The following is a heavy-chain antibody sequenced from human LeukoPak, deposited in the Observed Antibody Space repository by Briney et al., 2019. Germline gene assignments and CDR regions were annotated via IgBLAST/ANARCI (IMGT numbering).Heavy chain of an antibody. CDR1: GFTLSEYY. CDR2: ISPGGTTK. CDR3: ARDPPKNYYYYGMDV. Sequence: WGSLRLSCAASGFTLSEYYMSWIRQAPGKGLEWVSYISPGGTTKYYADSVKGRFSISRDNAKNSRYLQMNNLRAADTAIYYCARDPPKNYYYYGMDVWGQGTTVTVS. J-gene: IGHJ6*02. V-gene: IGHV3-11*01.